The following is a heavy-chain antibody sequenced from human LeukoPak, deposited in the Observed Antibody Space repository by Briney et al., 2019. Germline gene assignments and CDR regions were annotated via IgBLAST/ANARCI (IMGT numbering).Heavy chain of an antibody. D-gene: IGHD3-16*02. CDR3: ARGGGTTYYDYVWGSYRPILYFDY. CDR2: INHSGST. Sequence: GSLRLSCAASGFTVSSTYMSWIRQPPGKGLEWIGEINHSGSTNYNPSLKSRVTISVDTSKNQFSLKLSSVTAADTAVYYCARGGGTTYYDYVWGSYRPILYFDYWGQGTLVTVSS. J-gene: IGHJ4*02. CDR1: GFTVSSTY. V-gene: IGHV4-34*01.